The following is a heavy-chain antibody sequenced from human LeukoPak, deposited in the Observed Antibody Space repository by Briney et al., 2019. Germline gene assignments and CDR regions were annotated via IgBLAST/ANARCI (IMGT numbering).Heavy chain of an antibody. V-gene: IGHV4-39*07. J-gene: IGHJ4*02. CDR1: GGSINSSSYY. Sequence: SETLSLTCSLSGGSINSSSYYWGWIRQPPGKGLEWIGSIYYSGSTYYNPSLKSRVTISVDTSKNQFSLKLSSVTAADTAVYYCARGRYYFDYWGQGTLVTVSS. CDR3: ARGRYYFDY. CDR2: IYYSGST.